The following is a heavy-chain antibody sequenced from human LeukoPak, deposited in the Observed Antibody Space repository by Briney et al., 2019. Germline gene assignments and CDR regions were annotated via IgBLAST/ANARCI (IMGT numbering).Heavy chain of an antibody. V-gene: IGHV3-23*01. J-gene: IGHJ4*02. Sequence: GGSLRLSWAASGFTFGSYAMSSVRQAPGKGLGWVSAISGSGGSTYYADSVKGRFTISRDNSKTTLYLKMNRLRAEDTAVYYCAKSNRITMIVVVITAFDYWGQGTLVTVSS. CDR2: ISGSGGST. CDR1: GFTFGSYA. D-gene: IGHD3-22*01. CDR3: AKSNRITMIVVVITAFDY.